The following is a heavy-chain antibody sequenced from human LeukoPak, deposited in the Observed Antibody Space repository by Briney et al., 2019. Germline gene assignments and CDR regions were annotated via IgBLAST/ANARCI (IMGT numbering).Heavy chain of an antibody. CDR3: ARDQGRIAAAGNYLSSGY. D-gene: IGHD6-13*01. V-gene: IGHV3-30-3*01. J-gene: IGHJ4*02. CDR2: ISSDGSSK. CDR1: GFTFTSYT. Sequence: GGSLRLSCAASGFTFTSYTMHWVRQAPRKGLEGVAVISSDGSSKYYADSVKGRFTISRDNSKNTLYLQMNSLRTEDTAVYYCARDQGRIAAAGNYLSSGYWGQGTLVTVSS.